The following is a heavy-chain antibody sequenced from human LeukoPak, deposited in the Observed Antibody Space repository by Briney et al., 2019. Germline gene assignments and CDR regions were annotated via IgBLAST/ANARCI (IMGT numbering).Heavy chain of an antibody. V-gene: IGHV4-38-2*02. J-gene: IGHJ4*02. Sequence: SETLSLTCTVSGYSISSGYYWGWIRQPPGKGLEWIGSIYHSGSTYYNPSLKSRVTISVDRSKNQFYLKLSSVTAADTAVYYCARVVQADYYDSSGYFGTSYFDYWGQGTLVTVSS. CDR2: IYHSGST. D-gene: IGHD3-22*01. CDR1: GYSISSGYY. CDR3: ARVVQADYYDSSGYFGTSYFDY.